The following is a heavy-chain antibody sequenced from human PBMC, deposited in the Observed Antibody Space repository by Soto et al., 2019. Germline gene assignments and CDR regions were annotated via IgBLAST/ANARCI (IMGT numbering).Heavy chain of an antibody. Sequence: QSGGSLRLSCAASGFTFSSYGMHWVRQAPGKGLEWVAVIWYDGSNKYYADSVKGRFTISRDNSKNTLYLQMNSLRAEDTAVYYCASPDHGMDVWGQGTTVTVSS. CDR1: GFTFSSYG. CDR3: ASPDHGMDV. V-gene: IGHV3-33*01. CDR2: IWYDGSNK. J-gene: IGHJ6*02.